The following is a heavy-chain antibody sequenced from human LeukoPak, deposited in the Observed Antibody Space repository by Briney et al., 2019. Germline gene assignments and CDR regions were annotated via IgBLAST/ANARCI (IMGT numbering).Heavy chain of an antibody. CDR3: ARTTEGGYTYDYFYYYYMDV. CDR2: IYYSGST. D-gene: IGHD5-18*01. V-gene: IGHV4-59*01. Sequence: SETLSLTCTVSGGSISSYYWSWIRQPPGKGLEWIGYIYYSGSTNYNPSLKSRVTISVDTSKNQFSLKLSSVTAAGTAVYYCARTTEGGYTYDYFYYYYMDVWGKGTTVTISS. CDR1: GGSISSYY. J-gene: IGHJ6*03.